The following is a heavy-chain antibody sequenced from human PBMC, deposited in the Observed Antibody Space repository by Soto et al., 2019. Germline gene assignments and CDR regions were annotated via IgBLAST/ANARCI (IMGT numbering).Heavy chain of an antibody. CDR3: ARVVPGAEAWFAP. V-gene: IGHV1-18*01. D-gene: IGHD2-2*01. Sequence: QVQLVHSGGEVKRPGASVRVSCKTSGYTFSNYGITSVRQAPGQPLEWLGWISLYSDGTNYAQKFQGRVSMTTDTSTTTAYMELRSLRSDDTAVYYCARVVPGAEAWFAPWGQGTLVTVSS. J-gene: IGHJ5*02. CDR2: ISLYSDGT. CDR1: GYTFSNYG.